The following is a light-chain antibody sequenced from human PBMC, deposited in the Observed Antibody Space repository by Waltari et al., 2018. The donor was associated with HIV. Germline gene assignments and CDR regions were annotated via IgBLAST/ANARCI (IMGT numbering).Light chain of an antibody. CDR3: ASWDDSLNGPV. CDR2: SDN. J-gene: IGLJ3*02. CDR1: NSNIGSNS. Sequence: QSVLTQPPSASETPGQRVTISCSGSNSNIGSNSVHWYQQLPGTAPKLLIFSDNQRPSGVPDRFSGSKSDTSASLAISGLQSEDEADYFCASWDDSLNGPVFGGGTKLTVL. V-gene: IGLV1-44*01.